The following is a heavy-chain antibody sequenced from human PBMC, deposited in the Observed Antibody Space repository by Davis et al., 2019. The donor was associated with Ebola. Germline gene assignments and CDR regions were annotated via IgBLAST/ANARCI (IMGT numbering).Heavy chain of an antibody. CDR3: ARGGSSWNAYYYYAMDV. V-gene: IGHV3-33*08. Sequence: GGSLRLSCAASGFTFSSYGMHWVRQAPGKGLEGVAVIWYDGSNEYYADSVKGRFTISRDNSKNTLYLQMNSLRAEDTAVYYCARGGSSWNAYYYYAMDVWGKGTTVTVSS. D-gene: IGHD6-13*01. CDR1: GFTFSSYG. CDR2: IWYDGSNE. J-gene: IGHJ6*04.